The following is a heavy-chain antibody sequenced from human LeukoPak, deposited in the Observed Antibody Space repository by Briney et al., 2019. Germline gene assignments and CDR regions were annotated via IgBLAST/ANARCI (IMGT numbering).Heavy chain of an antibody. V-gene: IGHV1-69*13. D-gene: IGHD3-3*01. CDR1: GGTFSSYA. J-gene: IGHJ4*02. CDR2: IIPIFGTA. Sequence: SVKVSCKASGGTFSSYAISWVRQAPGQGLEWMGEIIPIFGTANYAQKFQGRVTITADESTSTAYMELSSLRSEDTAVYYCARDRAGGLRFLEWLSAFDYWGQGTLVTVSS. CDR3: ARDRAGGLRFLEWLSAFDY.